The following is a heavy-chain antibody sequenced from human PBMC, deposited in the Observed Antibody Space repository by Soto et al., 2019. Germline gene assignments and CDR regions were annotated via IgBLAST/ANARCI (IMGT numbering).Heavy chain of an antibody. CDR3: AGGTVVTHFGH. J-gene: IGHJ4*02. CDR1: GYTFTSYA. V-gene: IGHV1-3*05. D-gene: IGHD2-15*01. CDR2: INAGNGNT. Sequence: QVQLVQSGAEEKKPGASVKVSCKASGYTFTSYAMHWVRQAPGQRLEWMGRINAGNGNTKYSQKFQGRVTITRDTAASKADMEQSSLRSDDTAVYYCAGGTVVTHFGHWGQGTLVTRSS.